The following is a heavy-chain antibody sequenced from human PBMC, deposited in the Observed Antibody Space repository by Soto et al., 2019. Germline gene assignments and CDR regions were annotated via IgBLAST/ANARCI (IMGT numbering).Heavy chain of an antibody. CDR1: GYTFTSYY. CDR3: AREGSSSRWYGVESDY. CDR2: INPSGGST. J-gene: IGHJ4*02. Sequence: QVQLVQSGAEVKKPGASVKVSCKASGYTFTSYYMHWVRQAPGQGLEWMGVINPSGGSTNYAQKFQGRVTMTRDTSTSTVYMEMSSLRSEDTAVYYCAREGSSSRWYGVESDYWGQGTLVTVSS. V-gene: IGHV1-46*01. D-gene: IGHD6-13*01.